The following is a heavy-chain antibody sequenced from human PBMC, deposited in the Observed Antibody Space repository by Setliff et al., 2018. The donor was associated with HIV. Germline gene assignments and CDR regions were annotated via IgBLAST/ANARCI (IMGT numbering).Heavy chain of an antibody. CDR1: GGSIRSYY. CDR2: IYNSAST. CDR3: ARHSPSDY. Sequence: SETLSLTCTVSGGSIRSYYWSWIRQPPGKGLEWIGYIYNSASTSYNPSLKSRVTISVDTSKNQFSLKLSSVTAADSAVYYCARHSPSDYWGQGTLVTVSS. J-gene: IGHJ4*02. V-gene: IGHV4-59*08.